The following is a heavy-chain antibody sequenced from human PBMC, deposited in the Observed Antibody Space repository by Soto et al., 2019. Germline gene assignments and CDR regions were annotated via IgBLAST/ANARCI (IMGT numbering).Heavy chain of an antibody. D-gene: IGHD4-17*01. Sequence: WASVKVSCKASGYIFTRYGIHWVRQAPGQGLEWVGWINADTGQVKYSQKFQGRVSITRDTSASTAYMELSSLKSGDTAVYYCARVMAVQAFDIWGQGTKVTVSS. CDR2: INADTGQV. J-gene: IGHJ3*02. CDR3: ARVMAVQAFDI. CDR1: GYIFTRYG. V-gene: IGHV1-3*01.